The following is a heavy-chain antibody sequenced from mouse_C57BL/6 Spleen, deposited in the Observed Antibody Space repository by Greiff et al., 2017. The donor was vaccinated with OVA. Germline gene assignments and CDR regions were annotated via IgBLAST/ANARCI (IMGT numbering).Heavy chain of an antibody. CDR1: GYSFTDYN. J-gene: IGHJ4*01. CDR3: ASLYYGSSYDYYAMDY. V-gene: IGHV1-39*01. Sequence: VQLKQSGPELVKPGASVKISCKASGYSFTDYNMNWVKQSNGKSLEWIGVINPNYGTTSYNQKFKGKATLTVDQSSSTAYMQLNSLTSEDSAVYYCASLYYGSSYDYYAMDYWGQGTSVTVSS. CDR2: INPNYGTT. D-gene: IGHD1-1*01.